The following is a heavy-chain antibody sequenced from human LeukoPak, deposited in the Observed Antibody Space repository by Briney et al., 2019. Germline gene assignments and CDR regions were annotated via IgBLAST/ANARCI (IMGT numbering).Heavy chain of an antibody. Sequence: SETLSLICAVYGGSFSGYYWSWIRQPPGKGLEWIGEINHSGSTNYNPSLKSRVTISVDTSKNQFSLKLSSVTAADTAVYYCASLPAAIGYMDVWAKGPRSPSP. CDR3: ASLPAAIGYMDV. CDR2: INHSGST. V-gene: IGHV4-34*01. D-gene: IGHD2-2*01. J-gene: IGHJ6*03. CDR1: GGSFSGYY.